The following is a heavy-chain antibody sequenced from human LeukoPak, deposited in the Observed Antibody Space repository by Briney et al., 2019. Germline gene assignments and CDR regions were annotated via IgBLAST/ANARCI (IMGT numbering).Heavy chain of an antibody. Sequence: SETLSLTCTVSGVSISSYYWSWIRQPPGKGLEWIGYIYYSGSTNYNPSLKSRVTISVDTSKNQFSLKLSSVTAADTAVYYCARVGNGYNHFDYWGQGTLVTVSS. D-gene: IGHD5-24*01. J-gene: IGHJ4*02. CDR3: ARVGNGYNHFDY. CDR1: GVSISSYY. V-gene: IGHV4-59*01. CDR2: IYYSGST.